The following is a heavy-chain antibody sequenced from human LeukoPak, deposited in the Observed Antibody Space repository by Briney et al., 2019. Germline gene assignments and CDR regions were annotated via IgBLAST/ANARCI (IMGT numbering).Heavy chain of an antibody. CDR2: IYTTGKT. V-gene: IGHV4-4*07. J-gene: IGHJ4*02. Sequence: PSETLSLTCTVSSDSINRYYWGWVRQPAGRGLEWIGRIYTTGKTDYNPSLKSRLTMSVDTSKRQFSLNLTSVTAADTAIYFCARHGYTASHYFLDFWSQGTLVTVSS. CDR3: ARHGYTASHYFLDF. D-gene: IGHD3-16*01. CDR1: SDSINRYY.